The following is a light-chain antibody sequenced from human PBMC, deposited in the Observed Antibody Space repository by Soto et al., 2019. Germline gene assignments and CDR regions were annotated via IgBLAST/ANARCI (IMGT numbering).Light chain of an antibody. J-gene: IGLJ2*01. CDR2: NDR. Sequence: SYELTQSPSVSVAPGQTARVTCGGNDIRFKSVHWYQQRSGQAPVLVVYNDRDRTSGIPERFSGSNSGNTATLTISGAEAGDEADYYCQVWDSSSEHVVFGGGTKLTVL. CDR1: DIRFKS. CDR3: QVWDSSSEHVV. V-gene: IGLV3-21*02.